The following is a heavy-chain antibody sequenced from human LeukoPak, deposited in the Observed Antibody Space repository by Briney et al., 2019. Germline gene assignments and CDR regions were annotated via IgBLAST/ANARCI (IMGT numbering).Heavy chain of an antibody. V-gene: IGHV4-61*05. CDR1: GGSISSSSYY. Sequence: PSETLSLTCIVSGGSISSSSYYWGWIRQPPGKGLEWIGYIYYSGSTNYNPSLKSRVTISVDTSKNQFSLKLSSVTAADTAVYYCARAGHYDFWSGYLPDGMDVWGQGTTVTVSS. J-gene: IGHJ6*02. CDR2: IYYSGST. D-gene: IGHD3-3*01. CDR3: ARAGHYDFWSGYLPDGMDV.